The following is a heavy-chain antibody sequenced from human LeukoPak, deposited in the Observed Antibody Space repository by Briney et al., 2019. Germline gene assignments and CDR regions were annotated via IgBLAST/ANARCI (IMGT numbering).Heavy chain of an antibody. J-gene: IGHJ4*02. CDR2: MNPNSGNT. CDR1: GGTFSNYA. V-gene: IGHV1-8*03. Sequence: GASVKVSCKASGGTFSNYAITWVRQATGQGLEWMGWMNPNSGNTGYAQKFQGRVTITRNTSISTAYMELSSLRSEDTAVYYCARGPQLEMTTVRGYYFDYWGQGTLVTVSS. CDR3: ARGPQLEMTTVRGYYFDY. D-gene: IGHD4-11*01.